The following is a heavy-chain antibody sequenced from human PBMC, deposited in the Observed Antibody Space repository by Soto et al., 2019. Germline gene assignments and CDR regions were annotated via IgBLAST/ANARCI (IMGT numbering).Heavy chain of an antibody. V-gene: IGHV3-23*01. Sequence: GGSLRLSCAASGFTFSSYAMSWVRQAPGKGLEWVSAISGSGGSTYYADSVKGRFTISRDNSKNTLYLQMNSLRAEDTAVYYCAKVGRESEQQLLGDFDYWGQGTLVTVSS. CDR3: AKVGRESEQQLLGDFDY. CDR1: GFTFSSYA. CDR2: ISGSGGST. J-gene: IGHJ4*02. D-gene: IGHD6-13*01.